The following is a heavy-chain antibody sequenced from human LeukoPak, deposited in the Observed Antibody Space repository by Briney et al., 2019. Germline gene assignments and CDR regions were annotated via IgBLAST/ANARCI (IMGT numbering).Heavy chain of an antibody. D-gene: IGHD2-2*01. CDR3: EREELGYCSSTSCYEGYYYYSYMDF. Sequence: SETLSLTCTVSGPSISSYYWSWIRQPAEKALEWIGRIYTSGSTNYNRSLKSPVTMSVNTSKNQSSLKLGAVTAADTAVYYCEREELGYCSSTSCYEGYYYYSYMDFWGKGTTVTVSS. V-gene: IGHV4-4*07. CDR2: IYTSGST. J-gene: IGHJ6*03. CDR1: GPSISSYY.